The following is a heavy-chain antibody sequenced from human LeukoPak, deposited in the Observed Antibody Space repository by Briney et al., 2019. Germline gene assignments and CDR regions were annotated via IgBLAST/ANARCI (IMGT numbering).Heavy chain of an antibody. CDR3: AKSARGYSYGDFAY. D-gene: IGHD5-18*01. CDR2: ISGPGGNT. CDR1: GFIFSDYA. Sequence: GGSLRLSCAASGFIFSDYAMNRVRQAPGKGLQWVSSISGPGGNTYYADSVKGRFTISRDNSKNTLYLQMTSLRAEETALYYCAKSARGYSYGDFAYWGQGTLVTVSS. V-gene: IGHV3-23*01. J-gene: IGHJ4*02.